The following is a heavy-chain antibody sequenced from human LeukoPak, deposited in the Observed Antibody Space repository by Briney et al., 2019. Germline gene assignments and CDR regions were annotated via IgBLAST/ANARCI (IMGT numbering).Heavy chain of an antibody. J-gene: IGHJ4*01. CDR2: IYISEST. CDR1: GGSISSYY. CDR3: ARLGGLRFDY. D-gene: IGHD2-21*01. Sequence: PSETLSLTCTVSGGSISSYYWSWIRQPPGKGLEWIGYIYISESTNYNPSLKSRVTISEDTSKNQLSLKLSSVTAADTAVYYCARLGGLRFDYWGQEPWSPSPQ. V-gene: IGHV4-4*09.